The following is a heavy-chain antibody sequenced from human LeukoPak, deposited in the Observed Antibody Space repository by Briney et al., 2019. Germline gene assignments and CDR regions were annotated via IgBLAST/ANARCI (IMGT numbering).Heavy chain of an antibody. D-gene: IGHD3-10*01. V-gene: IGHV4-59*12. CDR2: IYYSGST. Sequence: SETLSLTCTVSGGSISRYYWSWIRQPPGKGLEWTGYIYYSGSTNYNPSLKTRVTISMDKSKNQLSLKLTSVTAADTAVYYCATPKGYYYGSGPGYFDYWGQGTLVTVSS. CDR1: GGSISRYY. J-gene: IGHJ4*02. CDR3: ATPKGYYYGSGPGYFDY.